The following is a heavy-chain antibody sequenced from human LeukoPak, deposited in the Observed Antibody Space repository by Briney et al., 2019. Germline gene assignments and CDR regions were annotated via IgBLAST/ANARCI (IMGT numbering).Heavy chain of an antibody. J-gene: IGHJ4*02. CDR1: GFTFSDYG. V-gene: IGHV3-30*02. CDR2: IRFDGSRE. CDR3: ARSSKPRPGYFDY. Sequence: PGGSLRLSCAASGFTFSDYGMHWVRQAPGKGLEWVAFIRFDGSRESYTDSVMGRFTISRDDSRNTLYLQMNSLRPEDTAVYYCARSSKPRPGYFDYWGQGTLVTVSS.